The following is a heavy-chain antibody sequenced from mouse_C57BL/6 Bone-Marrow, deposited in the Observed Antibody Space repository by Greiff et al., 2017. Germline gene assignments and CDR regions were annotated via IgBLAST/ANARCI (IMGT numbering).Heavy chain of an antibody. CDR1: GYTFTDYY. Sequence: VQLQQSGPELVKPGASVKISCKASGYTFTDYYMNWVKQSHGKSLEWIGDINPNNGGTSYNQKFKGKATLTVDKSSSTAYMELRSLTSEDSAVYYCAGDSSGFLLYYYAMDYWGQGTSVTVSS. CDR3: AGDSSGFLLYYYAMDY. CDR2: INPNNGGT. D-gene: IGHD3-2*02. V-gene: IGHV1-26*01. J-gene: IGHJ4*01.